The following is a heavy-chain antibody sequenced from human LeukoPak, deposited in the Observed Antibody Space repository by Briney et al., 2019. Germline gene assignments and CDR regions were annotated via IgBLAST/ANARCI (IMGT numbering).Heavy chain of an antibody. J-gene: IGHJ4*02. CDR3: ARDLGPYDSSGRPLAD. CDR1: GGSISSYY. Sequence: SETLSLTCTVSGGSISSYYWSWIRQPPGKGLEWIGYIYYSGSTNYNPSLKSRVTISVDTSKNQFSLKLSSVTAADTAVYYCARDLGPYDSSGRPLADWGQGTLVTVSS. V-gene: IGHV4-59*01. CDR2: IYYSGST. D-gene: IGHD3-22*01.